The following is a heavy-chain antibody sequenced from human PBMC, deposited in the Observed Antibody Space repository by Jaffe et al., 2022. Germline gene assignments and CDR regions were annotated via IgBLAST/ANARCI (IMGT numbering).Heavy chain of an antibody. Sequence: QVQLVESGGGVVQPGGSLRLSCAASGFTFSSYGMHWVRQAPGKGLEWVAFIRYDGSNKYYADSVKGRFTISRDNSKNTLYLQMNSLRAEDTAVYYCAKDIDYVVLDYWGQGTLVTVSS. CDR2: IRYDGSNK. CDR1: GFTFSSYG. CDR3: AKDIDYVVLDY. V-gene: IGHV3-30*02. J-gene: IGHJ4*02. D-gene: IGHD4-17*01.